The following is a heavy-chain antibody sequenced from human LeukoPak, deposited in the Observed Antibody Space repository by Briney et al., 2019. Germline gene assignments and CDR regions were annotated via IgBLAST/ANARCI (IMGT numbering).Heavy chain of an antibody. J-gene: IGHJ1*01. D-gene: IGHD5-24*01. CDR3: AKDVVGRDGYGVLFQH. Sequence: GRSLRLSCAASGFTFDDYAMHWVRQAPVKGLEWVSGISWNSGSIGYADSVKGRFTISRDNAKNSLYLQMNSLRAEDTALYYCAKDVVGRDGYGVLFQHWGQGTLVTVSS. CDR2: ISWNSGSI. V-gene: IGHV3-9*01. CDR1: GFTFDDYA.